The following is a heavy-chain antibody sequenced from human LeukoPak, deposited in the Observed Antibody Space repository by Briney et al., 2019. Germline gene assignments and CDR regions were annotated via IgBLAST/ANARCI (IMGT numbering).Heavy chain of an antibody. CDR1: GSSISSSSYY. CDR3: ASSLSGYDLYYFDY. Sequence: SETLSLTCTVSGSSISSSSYYWGWIRQPPGKGLEWIGSIYYSGSTYYNPSLKSRVTISVDTSKNQFSLKLSSVTAADTAVYYCASSLSGYDLYYFDYWGQGTLVTVSS. J-gene: IGHJ4*02. V-gene: IGHV4-39*01. D-gene: IGHD5-12*01. CDR2: IYYSGST.